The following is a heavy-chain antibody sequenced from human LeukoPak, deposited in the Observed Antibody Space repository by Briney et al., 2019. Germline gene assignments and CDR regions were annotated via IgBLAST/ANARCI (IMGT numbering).Heavy chain of an antibody. J-gene: IGHJ4*02. D-gene: IGHD2-8*01. V-gene: IGHV1-69*05. Sequence: SVKVSCKASGGTFSSYAISWVRQAPGQGLEWMGGIIPIFGTANYAQKFQGRATITTEESTNTAYMELSSLRAEDTAVYYCPRDLFTNGVSFWGERTLVSVSS. CDR1: GGTFSSYA. CDR3: PRDLFTNGVSF. CDR2: IIPIFGTA.